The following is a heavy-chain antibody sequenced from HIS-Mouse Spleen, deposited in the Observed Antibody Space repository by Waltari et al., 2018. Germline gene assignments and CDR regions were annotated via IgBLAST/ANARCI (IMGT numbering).Heavy chain of an antibody. V-gene: IGHV3-21*01. CDR1: GFPFSSYS. CDR2: ISSSSSYI. D-gene: IGHD2-15*01. CDR3: ARGVQRIWYFDL. J-gene: IGHJ2*01. Sequence: EVQLVESGGGLVKPGGSLRLSCAASGFPFSSYSMNWVRQAPGKGLEWVSSISSSSSYIYYADSVKGRFTISRDNAKNSLYLQMNSLRAEDTAVYYCARGVQRIWYFDLWGRGTLVTVSS.